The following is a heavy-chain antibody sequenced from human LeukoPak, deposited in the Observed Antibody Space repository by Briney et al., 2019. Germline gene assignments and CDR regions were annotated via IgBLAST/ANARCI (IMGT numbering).Heavy chain of an antibody. Sequence: PSETLSLTCTVSGGSISSYYWSWIRQPAGKGLEWIGRIYTSGSTNYNPSLKSRVTMSVDTSKNQFSLKLSSVTAADTAVYYCARAVRMRSWGYYYYMDVWGKGTTVTVSS. V-gene: IGHV4-4*07. CDR3: ARAVRMRSWGYYYYMDV. CDR1: GGSISSYY. D-gene: IGHD6-13*01. CDR2: IYTSGST. J-gene: IGHJ6*03.